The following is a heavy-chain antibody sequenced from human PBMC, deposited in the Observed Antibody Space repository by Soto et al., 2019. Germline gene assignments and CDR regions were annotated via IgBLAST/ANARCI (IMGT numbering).Heavy chain of an antibody. Sequence: EVQLVESGGDLVLPGRSLRLSCTASGFTFDAFAMHWVRQAPGKGLEWVSGISWISGSIGYADPVKGRFTISRDNAKKSLYLEMNSLKTEDTALYYCAKTAPPYDSQGYYPFDIWGQGTLVSVSS. CDR1: GFTFDAFA. CDR3: AKTAPPYDSQGYYPFDI. CDR2: ISWISGSI. V-gene: IGHV3-9*01. J-gene: IGHJ3*02. D-gene: IGHD3-22*01.